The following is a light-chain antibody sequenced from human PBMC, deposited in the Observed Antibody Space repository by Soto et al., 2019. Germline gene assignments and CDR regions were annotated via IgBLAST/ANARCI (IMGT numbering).Light chain of an antibody. CDR1: GSSIGTNT. V-gene: IGLV1-44*01. CDR3: ASWDGSLNNVL. J-gene: IGLJ2*01. Sequence: QSVLTQPPSASATPGQRVTISCSGSGSSIGTNTVNWYRQLPGTAPKPLIYGNNQRPSGVPDRFSGSKSGTSASLGISGLQSEDEADYYCASWDGSLNNVLFGGGTKLTVL. CDR2: GNN.